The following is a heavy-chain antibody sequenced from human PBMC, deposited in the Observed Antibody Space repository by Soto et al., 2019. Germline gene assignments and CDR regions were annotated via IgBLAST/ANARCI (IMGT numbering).Heavy chain of an antibody. CDR3: ARDRIPTGMDV. CDR2: IYSGGST. J-gene: IGHJ6*02. V-gene: IGHV3-66*01. Sequence: GGSLRLSCAASGFTFSSYSMNWVRQAPGKGLEWVSVIYSGGSTYYADSVRGRFTISRDNSKNTLYLQMNSLRAEDTAVYDCARDRIPTGMDVWGQGTTVTVSS. CDR1: GFTFSSYS.